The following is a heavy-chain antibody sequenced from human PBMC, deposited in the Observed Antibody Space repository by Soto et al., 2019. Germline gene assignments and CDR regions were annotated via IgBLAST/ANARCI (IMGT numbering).Heavy chain of an antibody. D-gene: IGHD6-6*01. CDR1: GFTFSSYG. CDR3: AKACVVIAAYDFDY. J-gene: IGHJ4*02. Sequence: GGSLRLSCAASGFTFSSYGMHWVRQAPGKGLEWVAVISYDGSNKYYADSVKGRFTISRDNSKNTLYLQMNSLRAEDTAVYYGAKACVVIAAYDFDYWGQGTLVTVSS. CDR2: ISYDGSNK. V-gene: IGHV3-30*18.